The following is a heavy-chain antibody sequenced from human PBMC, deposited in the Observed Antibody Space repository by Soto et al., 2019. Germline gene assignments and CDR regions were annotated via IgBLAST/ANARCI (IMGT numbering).Heavy chain of an antibody. CDR1: GFTFSSYE. V-gene: IGHV3-48*03. Sequence: GGSLRLSCAASGFTFSSYEMSWVRQAPGKGLEWDSYISSSGGTIYYADSVKGRFTISRDNAKNSLYLQMNSLRAEDTAVYYCARLRAPGFDPWGQGTLVTVSS. D-gene: IGHD3-10*01. J-gene: IGHJ5*02. CDR3: ARLRAPGFDP. CDR2: ISSSGGTI.